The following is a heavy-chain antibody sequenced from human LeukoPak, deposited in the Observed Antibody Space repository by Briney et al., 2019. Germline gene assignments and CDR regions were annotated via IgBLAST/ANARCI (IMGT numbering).Heavy chain of an antibody. CDR1: GGSISSSSYY. CDR3: ARHLSGSLWFGELLFDY. J-gene: IGHJ4*02. CDR2: IYYSGST. D-gene: IGHD3-10*01. Sequence: SETLSLTCTVSGGSISSSSYYWGWIRQPPGKGLEWTGSIYYSGSTYYNPSLKSRVTISVDTSKNQFSLKLSSVTAADTAVYYCARHLSGSLWFGELLFDYWGQGTLVTVSS. V-gene: IGHV4-39*01.